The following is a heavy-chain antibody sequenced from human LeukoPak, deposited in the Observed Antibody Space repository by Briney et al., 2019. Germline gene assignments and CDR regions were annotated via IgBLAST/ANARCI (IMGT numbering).Heavy chain of an antibody. CDR1: GYSFTSYW. V-gene: IGHV5-51*01. J-gene: IGHJ4*02. CDR2: IYPGDSDT. D-gene: IGHD6-13*01. CDR3: VRFGLTSSLDY. Sequence: GESLKISCKGSGYSFTSYWIGWVRQVPGKGLEWMGLIYPGDSDTRYSPSFQGQVTFSVDASISTAYLQLSGLRASDTAIYYCVRFGLTSSLDYWGQGTLVTVSS.